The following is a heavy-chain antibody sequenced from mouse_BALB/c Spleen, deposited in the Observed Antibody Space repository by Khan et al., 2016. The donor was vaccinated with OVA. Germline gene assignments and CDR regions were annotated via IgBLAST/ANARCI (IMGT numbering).Heavy chain of an antibody. V-gene: IGHV3-2*02. CDR3: DETDRIKY. CDR2: ISYSGST. Sequence: VQLKESGPGLVKPSQSLSLTCTVTGYSITSGYGWNWIRQFPGNKLEWMGYISYSGSTNYNPSLKSRISITRDTSKNQFFLQLNSVTTEDTATYYCDETDRIKYWGQGTTLTVSS. CDR1: GYSITSGYG. D-gene: IGHD2-14*01. J-gene: IGHJ2*01.